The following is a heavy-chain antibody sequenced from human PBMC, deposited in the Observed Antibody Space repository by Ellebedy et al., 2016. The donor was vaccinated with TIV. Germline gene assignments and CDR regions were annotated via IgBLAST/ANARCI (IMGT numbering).Heavy chain of an antibody. J-gene: IGHJ3*02. CDR3: AREIPGDRVAAFDI. CDR2: IHPTDGST. D-gene: IGHD7-27*01. CDR1: GYTFTTYY. V-gene: IGHV1-46*01. Sequence: ASVKVSCXASGYTFTTYYMHWVRQAPGQGLEWMGVIHPTDGSTSYPQKFQDRVTITADESTSTAFLVLNSLRSEDTAVYYCAREIPGDRVAAFDIWGQGTMVTVSS.